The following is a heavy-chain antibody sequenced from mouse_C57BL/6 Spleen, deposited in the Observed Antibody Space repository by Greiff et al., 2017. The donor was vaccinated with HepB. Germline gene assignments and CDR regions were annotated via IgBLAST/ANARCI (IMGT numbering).Heavy chain of an antibody. CDR1: GYTFTSYW. CDR2: IDPSDSYT. V-gene: IGHV1-69*01. Sequence: QVQLQQPGAELVMPGASVKLSCKASGYTFTSYWMHWVKQRPGQGLEWIGEIDPSDSYTNYNQKFKGKSTLTVDKSSSTAYMQLSSLTSEDSAVYYCARAPYYGGRYVRAMDYWGQGTSVTVSS. J-gene: IGHJ4*01. CDR3: ARAPYYGGRYVRAMDY. D-gene: IGHD1-1*01.